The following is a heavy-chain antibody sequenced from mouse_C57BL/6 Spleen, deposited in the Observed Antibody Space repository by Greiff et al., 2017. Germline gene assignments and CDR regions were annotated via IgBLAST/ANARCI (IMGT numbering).Heavy chain of an antibody. CDR3: ARHNSRGGTDFDY. D-gene: IGHD4-1*01. CDR2: ISGGGGNT. V-gene: IGHV5-9*01. J-gene: IGHJ2*01. Sequence: EVKLMESGGGLVKPGGSLKLSCAASGFTFSSYTMSWVRQTPEKRLEWVATISGGGGNTYYPDSVKGRFTISRDNAKNTLYLQMSSLRSEDTALYYCARHNSRGGTDFDYWGQGTTLTVSS. CDR1: GFTFSSYT.